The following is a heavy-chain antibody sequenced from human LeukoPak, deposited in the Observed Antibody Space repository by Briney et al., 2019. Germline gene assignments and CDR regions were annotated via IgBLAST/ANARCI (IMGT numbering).Heavy chain of an antibody. CDR1: GGSTSSSSYY. Sequence: ETLSLTCTVSGGSTSSSSYYWGWVRQAPGKGPEWVTVIYSGGTTYYTDSVKGRFTVSRDTSKNTVYLQMNNLRAEDTAVYYCARDTLEGYDYWGQGTLVTVSS. CDR3: ARDTLEGYDY. D-gene: IGHD2-15*01. J-gene: IGHJ4*02. V-gene: IGHV3-66*01. CDR2: IYSGGTT.